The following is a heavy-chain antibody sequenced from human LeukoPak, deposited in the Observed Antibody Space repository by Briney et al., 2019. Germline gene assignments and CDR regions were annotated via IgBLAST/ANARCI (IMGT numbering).Heavy chain of an antibody. D-gene: IGHD3-10*01. Sequence: ASVKVSCKASGYTFTSYYMHWVRPAPGQGLEWMGIINPSDGSTSYAQKFQGRVTMIRDTSTSTVYMELSSLGSEDTAVYYCARGMNEFGVRGVIITLSLSGNWFDPWGQGTLVTVSS. CDR1: GYTFTSYY. J-gene: IGHJ5*02. CDR3: ARGMNEFGVRGVIITLSLSGNWFDP. V-gene: IGHV1-46*01. CDR2: INPSDGST.